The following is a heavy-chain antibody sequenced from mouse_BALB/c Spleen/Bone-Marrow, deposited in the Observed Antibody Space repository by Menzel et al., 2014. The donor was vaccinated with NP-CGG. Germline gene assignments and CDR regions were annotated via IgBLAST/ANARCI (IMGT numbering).Heavy chain of an antibody. V-gene: IGHV14-1*02. Sequence: VQLKQSGAELVRPGALVKLSCKASGFNIKDYYMRWVKQRPEQGLEWIGWIDPENGNTIYDPKFQGKASITADTSSNTAYLQLSSLTSEDTAVYYCASGYYGSSPYWYFDVWGAGTTVTVSS. CDR1: GFNIKDYY. J-gene: IGHJ1*01. CDR2: IDPENGNT. D-gene: IGHD1-1*01. CDR3: ASGYYGSSPYWYFDV.